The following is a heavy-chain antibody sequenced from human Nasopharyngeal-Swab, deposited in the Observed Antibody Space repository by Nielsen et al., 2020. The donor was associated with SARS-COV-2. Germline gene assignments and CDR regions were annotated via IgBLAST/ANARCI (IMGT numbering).Heavy chain of an antibody. V-gene: IGHV7-4-1*02. D-gene: IGHD1-1*01. Sequence: ASVKVSCKASVYTFTSNVLNWVRQAPGQGPEYIGWLSTKTWAPTYVQAFTGRLVISLDTSVSTTYLQISSLKADDTAVYYCARENQEYANIWIDYWGQGTQVTVSS. CDR2: LSTKTWAP. J-gene: IGHJ4*02. CDR3: ARENQEYANIWIDY. CDR1: VYTFTSNV.